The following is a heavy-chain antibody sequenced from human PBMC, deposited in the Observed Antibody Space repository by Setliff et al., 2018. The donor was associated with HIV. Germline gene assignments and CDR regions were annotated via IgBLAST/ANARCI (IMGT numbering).Heavy chain of an antibody. CDR3: VRDDYGYNGKGFDY. J-gene: IGHJ4*02. Sequence: PSETLSLTCTVSGGSISSDDYYWNWIRQPPGKGLEWIGYITYSGSAYYNPSLKSRVTISIDTSNNQISLRLSSVTAADTAMYHCVRDDYGYNGKGFDYWGPGTLVTVSS. CDR2: ITYSGSA. D-gene: IGHD4-17*01. V-gene: IGHV4-30-4*08. CDR1: GGSISSDDYY.